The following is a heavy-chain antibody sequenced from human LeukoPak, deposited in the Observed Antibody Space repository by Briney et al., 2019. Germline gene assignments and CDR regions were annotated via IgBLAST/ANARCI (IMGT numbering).Heavy chain of an antibody. CDR1: GLHFSGTA. D-gene: IGHD6-19*01. J-gene: IGHJ5*02. CDR3: AKDGAQYSSGPECDP. CDR2: ISHDGMNA. Sequence: PGGSLRPSCVASGLHFSGTAMSWVRQAPGKGLEWVSAISHDGMNAYYADSVKGRFTISRDNSKKTVSLEMSSLTAADTGVYYCAKDGAQYSSGPECDPRGQGALVTVSP. V-gene: IGHV3-23*01.